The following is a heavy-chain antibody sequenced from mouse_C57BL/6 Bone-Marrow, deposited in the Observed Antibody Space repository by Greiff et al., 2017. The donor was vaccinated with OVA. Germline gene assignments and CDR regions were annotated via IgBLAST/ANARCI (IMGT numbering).Heavy chain of an antibody. Sequence: DVQLVESGGGLVKPGGSLKLSCAASGFTFSSYTMSWVRQTPEKRLEWVATISGGGGNTYYPDSVKGRFTISRDNAKNTLYLQMSSLRSEDTALYYCAKRDYDEYYYAMDYWGQGTSVTVSS. J-gene: IGHJ4*01. CDR3: AKRDYDEYYYAMDY. CDR2: ISGGGGNT. V-gene: IGHV5-9*01. CDR1: GFTFSSYT. D-gene: IGHD2-4*01.